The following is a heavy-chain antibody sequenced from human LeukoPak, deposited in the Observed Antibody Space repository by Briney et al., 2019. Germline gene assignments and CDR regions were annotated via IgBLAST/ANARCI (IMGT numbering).Heavy chain of an antibody. Sequence: RASVKVSCKASGYTFTSYDINWVRQATGQGLEWMGWMNPNSGNTGYAQKFQGRVTMTRNTSISTAYMELSSLRSEDTAVYYCARPLETVFYYYGMDVWGQGTTVTVSS. V-gene: IGHV1-8*01. D-gene: IGHD2-21*02. CDR1: GYTFTSYD. CDR3: ARPLETVFYYYGMDV. J-gene: IGHJ6*02. CDR2: MNPNSGNT.